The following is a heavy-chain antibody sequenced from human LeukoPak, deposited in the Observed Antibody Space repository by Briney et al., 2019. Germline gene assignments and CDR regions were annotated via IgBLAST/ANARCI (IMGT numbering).Heavy chain of an antibody. J-gene: IGHJ6*04. CDR3: AELGITMIGGV. D-gene: IGHD3-10*02. CDR2: ISSSGSTI. V-gene: IGHV3-48*03. Sequence: EPGGSLRLSCSASGFTFSSYEMNWVRQAPGKGLEWVSYISSSGSTIYYADSVKGRFTISRDNAKNSLYLQMNSLRAEDTAVYYCAELGITMIGGVWGKGTTVTISS. CDR1: GFTFSSYE.